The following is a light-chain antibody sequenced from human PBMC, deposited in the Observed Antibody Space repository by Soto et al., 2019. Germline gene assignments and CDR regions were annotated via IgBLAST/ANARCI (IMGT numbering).Light chain of an antibody. J-gene: IGLJ1*01. CDR1: SSDVGGYKY. Sequence: QSVLSQPPSAAGSPGQSVTISCTGTSSDVGGYKYVSWYQQHPGKAPKIIIYEINIRSSGVPDRFWGSKSGNTASLTISGLQAEDEVEYYCCSYAGTYYVFGTGTKLTVL. V-gene: IGLV2-8*01. CDR3: CSYAGTYYV. CDR2: EIN.